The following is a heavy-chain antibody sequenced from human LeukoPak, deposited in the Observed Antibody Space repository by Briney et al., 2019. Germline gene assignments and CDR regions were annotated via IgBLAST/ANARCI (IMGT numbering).Heavy chain of an antibody. D-gene: IGHD2-21*01. V-gene: IGHV3-21*01. J-gene: IGHJ5*02. CDR1: GFTFRSYS. CDR3: ARDGVEFYNWFDP. Sequence: GGSLRLSCAASGFTFRSYSMSWIRQAPGKGLEWVSSITSTDRNIDYADSVKGRFTISRDNAKNTLYLQMNSLRAEGTAVYYCARDGVEFYNWFDPWGQGTLVTVSS. CDR2: ITSTDRNI.